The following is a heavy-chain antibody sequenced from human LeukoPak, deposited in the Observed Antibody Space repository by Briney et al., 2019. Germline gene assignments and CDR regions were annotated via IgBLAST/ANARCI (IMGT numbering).Heavy chain of an antibody. D-gene: IGHD2-2*01. J-gene: IGHJ3*02. Sequence: PGGSLRLSCAASGFTFSSYWMSWVRQPPGKGLEWVANSDQDGSEKNYVDSVKGRFTISRDNAKNSLYLQMNSLRAEDTALYYCASSEYQLLSTGAFDIWGQGTMVTVSS. CDR1: GFTFSSYW. CDR2: SDQDGSEK. V-gene: IGHV3-7*01. CDR3: ASSEYQLLSTGAFDI.